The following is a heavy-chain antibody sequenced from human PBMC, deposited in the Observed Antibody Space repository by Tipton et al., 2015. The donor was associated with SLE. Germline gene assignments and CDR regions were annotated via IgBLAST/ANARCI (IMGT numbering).Heavy chain of an antibody. V-gene: IGHV3-7*03. Sequence: GSLRLSCAASGFTVSSNYMSWVRQAPGKGLEWVANIKQDGSEKYYVDSVKGRFTISRDNAKNSLYLQMNSLRAEDTAVYYCARDRRGYSGYVLDYWGQGTLVTVSS. D-gene: IGHD5-12*01. CDR3: ARDRRGYSGYVLDY. CDR1: GFTVSSNY. CDR2: IKQDGSEK. J-gene: IGHJ4*02.